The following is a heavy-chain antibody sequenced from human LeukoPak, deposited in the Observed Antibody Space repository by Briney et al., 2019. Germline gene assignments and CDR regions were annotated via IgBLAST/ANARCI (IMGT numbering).Heavy chain of an antibody. Sequence: GGTLRLSCAASGFTFSSYAIHWVRQAPGKGLEWVAVIWYDGSNKYYADSVKGRFTISRDNSKNTLYLQMNSLRAEDTAVYYCAKGTLHLYYFDYWGQGTLVTVSS. CDR2: IWYDGSNK. V-gene: IGHV3-33*06. D-gene: IGHD1-7*01. CDR1: GFTFSSYA. CDR3: AKGTLHLYYFDY. J-gene: IGHJ4*02.